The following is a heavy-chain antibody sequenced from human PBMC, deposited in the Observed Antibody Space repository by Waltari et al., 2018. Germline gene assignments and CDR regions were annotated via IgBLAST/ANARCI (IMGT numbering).Heavy chain of an antibody. V-gene: IGHV4-38-2*01. Sequence: QVQLQESGPGLVKPSETLSLPCAASGYSISSGYYWGWIRQPPGKGLEWIGNIYHSGSTYYNPSLKSRVTISVDTSKNQFSLKLRSVTAADTAVYYCARWVGYGDLYFFDSWGQGTLVTVSS. D-gene: IGHD4-17*01. CDR1: GYSISSGYY. J-gene: IGHJ4*02. CDR3: ARWVGYGDLYFFDS. CDR2: IYHSGST.